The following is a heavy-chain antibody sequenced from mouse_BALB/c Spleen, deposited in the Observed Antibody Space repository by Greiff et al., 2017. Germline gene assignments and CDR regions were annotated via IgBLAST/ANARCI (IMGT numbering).Heavy chain of an antibody. CDR3: ARGFAY. Sequence: QVQLQQPGAELVKPGASVKLSCKASGYTFTSYWMHWVKQRPGQGLEWIGEINPSNGRTNYNEKFKSKATLPVDKSSSTAYMQLSSLTSEDSAVYYCARGFAYWGQGTLVTVSA. CDR1: GYTFTSYW. J-gene: IGHJ3*01. CDR2: INPSNGRT. V-gene: IGHV1S81*02.